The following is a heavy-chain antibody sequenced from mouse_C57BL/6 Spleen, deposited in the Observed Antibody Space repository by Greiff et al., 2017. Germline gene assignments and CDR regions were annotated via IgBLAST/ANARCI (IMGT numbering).Heavy chain of an antibody. Sequence: VKLQQSGAELARPGASVKLSCKASGYTFTSYGISWVKQRPGQGLEWIGEIYPRSGNTYYNEKFKGKATLTADKSSSTAYMELRSLTSEDSAVDVCARVSDDYDPNYFDYWGQGTTLTVSS. CDR1: GYTFTSYG. CDR3: ARVSDDYDPNYFDY. V-gene: IGHV1-81*01. D-gene: IGHD2-4*01. J-gene: IGHJ2*01. CDR2: IYPRSGNT.